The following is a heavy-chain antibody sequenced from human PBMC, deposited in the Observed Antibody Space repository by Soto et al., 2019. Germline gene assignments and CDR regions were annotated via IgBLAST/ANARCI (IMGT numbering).Heavy chain of an antibody. CDR2: ISGSGDST. CDR3: AKGHKAGAYWYFDL. V-gene: IGHV3-23*01. Sequence: EVQLLESGGGLVQPGGSLRLSCAVSGFTFSSYAMSWVRQAPGKGLEWVSGISGSGDSTYYADSVKGQFTIARDNSKNTVYLQMNSLRAEDTAVYYCAKGHKAGAYWYFDLWGRGTLVTVSS. CDR1: GFTFSSYA. D-gene: IGHD6-19*01. J-gene: IGHJ2*01.